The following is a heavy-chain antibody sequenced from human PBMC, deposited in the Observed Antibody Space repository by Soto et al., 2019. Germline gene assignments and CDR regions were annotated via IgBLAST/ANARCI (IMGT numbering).Heavy chain of an antibody. CDR1: GFTFSSYA. J-gene: IGHJ4*02. CDR2: ISYDGSNK. D-gene: IGHD3-10*01. Sequence: GGSLRLSCAASGFTFSSYAMHWVRQAPGKGLEWVAVISYDGSNKYYADSVKGRFTISRDNSKNTLYLQMNSLRAEDTAVYYCARVLWYFGSGIDYWGQGTLVTVSS. CDR3: ARVLWYFGSGIDY. V-gene: IGHV3-30-3*01.